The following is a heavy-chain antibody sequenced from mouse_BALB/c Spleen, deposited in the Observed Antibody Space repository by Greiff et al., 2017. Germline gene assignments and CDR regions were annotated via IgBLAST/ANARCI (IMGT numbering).Heavy chain of an antibody. CDR3: TMFDY. CDR1: GYTFTSYW. CDR2: IDPSDSYT. V-gene: IGHV1S127*01. J-gene: IGHJ2*01. Sequence: QVQLQQPGAELVKPGASVKMSCKASGYTFTSYWMHWVKQRPGQGLEWIGTIDPSDSYTSYNQKFKGKATLTVDTSSSTAYMQLSSLTSEDSAVYDCTMFDYWGQGTTLTVSS.